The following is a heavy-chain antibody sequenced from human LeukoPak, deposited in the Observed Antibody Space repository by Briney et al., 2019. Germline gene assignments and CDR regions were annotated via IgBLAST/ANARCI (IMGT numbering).Heavy chain of an antibody. CDR1: GFTVSSNY. D-gene: IGHD6-19*01. CDR2: IYSGGST. Sequence: GGSLRLSCAASGFTVSSNYMSWVRQAPGKGLEWVSVIYSGGSTYYADSVKGRLTISRDNSKNTLYLQMNSLRAEDTAVYYCARTDSSGWYGYFDYWGQGTLVTVSS. CDR3: ARTDSSGWYGYFDY. V-gene: IGHV3-53*01. J-gene: IGHJ4*02.